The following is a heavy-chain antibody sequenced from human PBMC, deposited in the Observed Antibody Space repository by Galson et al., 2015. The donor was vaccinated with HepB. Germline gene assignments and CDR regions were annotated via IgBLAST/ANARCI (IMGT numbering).Heavy chain of an antibody. V-gene: IGHV2-5*02. CDR2: IYWDDDK. Sequence: ALVKPTQTLTLTCTFSGFSLSTSGVGVGWIRQPPGKALEWLALIYWDDDKRYSPSLKSRLTITKDTSKNQVVLTMANVDPVDTATYFCARRPPTARPFGFDYWGQGTLVTVSS. CDR1: GFSLSTSGVG. J-gene: IGHJ4*02. CDR3: ARRPPTARPFGFDY. D-gene: IGHD3-10*01.